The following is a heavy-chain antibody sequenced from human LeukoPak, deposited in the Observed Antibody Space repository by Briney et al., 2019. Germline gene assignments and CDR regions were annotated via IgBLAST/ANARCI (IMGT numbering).Heavy chain of an antibody. CDR3: ASFRITVAGRTGLDY. Sequence: GGSLRLSCAASGFTFSNYWMSWVRQAPGKGLEWVANIKQDGSEKYYVDSVKGRFTVSRDNAKNSLYLQMNSLRAEDTAVYYCASFRITVAGRTGLDYWGQGTLATVSS. D-gene: IGHD6-19*01. CDR1: GFTFSNYW. CDR2: IKQDGSEK. J-gene: IGHJ4*02. V-gene: IGHV3-7*01.